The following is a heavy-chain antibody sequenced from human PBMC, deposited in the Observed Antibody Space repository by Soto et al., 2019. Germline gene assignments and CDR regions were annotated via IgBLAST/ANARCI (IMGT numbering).Heavy chain of an antibody. V-gene: IGHV1-18*01. CDR1: GYTFTTYG. CDR3: AYTIRVKGVSSAPLAFDI. Sequence: ASVKVYCKASGYTFTTYGISWVRQTPGQGLELMGWISAYNGNTNYAQKLQGRVTMTTDTSTSTAYMELRSLRSDDTAVYYFAYTIRVKGVSSAPLAFDIWGQGTMVTVSS. J-gene: IGHJ3*02. CDR2: ISAYNGNT. D-gene: IGHD3-3*01.